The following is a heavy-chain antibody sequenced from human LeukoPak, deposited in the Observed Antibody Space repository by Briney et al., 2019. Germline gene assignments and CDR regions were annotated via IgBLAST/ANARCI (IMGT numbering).Heavy chain of an antibody. J-gene: IGHJ4*02. CDR1: GFSFGIYW. CDR3: ARDGVGLDY. V-gene: IGHV3-7*01. CDR2: IQQDGSET. Sequence: GGSLRPSCAASGFSFGIYWMSWVRQAPGKGLEWVAYIQQDGSETYYADSVKGRFTISRDNAKNSLHLQMNSLRVEDTAVYYCARDGVGLDYWGQGTQVTVSS. D-gene: IGHD1-26*01.